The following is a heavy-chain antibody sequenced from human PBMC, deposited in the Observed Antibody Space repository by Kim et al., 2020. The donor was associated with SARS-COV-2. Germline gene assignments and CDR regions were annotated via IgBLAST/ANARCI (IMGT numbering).Heavy chain of an antibody. CDR3: TGGLRGNYHFDY. J-gene: IGHJ4*02. D-gene: IGHD4-4*01. V-gene: IGHV3-11*01. Sequence: GGSLRLSCAASGFPFSDYYMSWIRQAPGKGLEWLSYISSSGKTITYADSVKGRFTISRDNAKNSLFLQLNSLRAEDTAVYYCTGGLRGNYHFDYWGQGTL. CDR2: ISSSGKTI. CDR1: GFPFSDYY.